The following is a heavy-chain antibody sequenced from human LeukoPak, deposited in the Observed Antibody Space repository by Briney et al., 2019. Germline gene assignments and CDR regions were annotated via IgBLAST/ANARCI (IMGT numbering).Heavy chain of an antibody. Sequence: SETLSLTCTVSGGSISSYYWSWIRQPPGKGLEWIGYIYYSGSTNYNPSLKSRVTISVDTSKNQFSLKLSSVTAADTAVYYCARGRGIAVNYWGQGTLVTVSS. D-gene: IGHD6-19*01. CDR3: ARGRGIAVNY. J-gene: IGHJ4*02. CDR1: GGSISSYY. CDR2: IYYSGST. V-gene: IGHV4-59*01.